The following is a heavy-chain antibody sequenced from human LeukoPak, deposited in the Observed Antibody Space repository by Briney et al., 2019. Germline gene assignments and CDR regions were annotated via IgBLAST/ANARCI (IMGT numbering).Heavy chain of an antibody. V-gene: IGHV3-23*01. CDR2: ISGSGGST. D-gene: IGHD6-19*01. CDR1: GFTFSSYA. J-gene: IGHJ4*01. CDR3: AKDSQRAVASG. Sequence: GGSLRLSCAAFGFTFSSYAMSWVRQAPGKGLEWVSAISGSGGSTYYADSVKGRFTISRDNSKNTLYLQMNSLRAEDTAVYYCAKDSQRAVASGWGQGTLVTVSS.